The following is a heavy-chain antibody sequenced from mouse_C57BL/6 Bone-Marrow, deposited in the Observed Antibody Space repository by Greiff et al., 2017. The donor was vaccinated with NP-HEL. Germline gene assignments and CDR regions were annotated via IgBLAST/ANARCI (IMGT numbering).Heavy chain of an antibody. CDR3: TTPLDGSSFHWYFDV. J-gene: IGHJ1*03. V-gene: IGHV14-4*01. Sequence: EVKLVESGAELVRPGASVKLSCTASGFNIKDDYMHWVKQRPEQGLEWIGWIDPENGDTEYASKFQGKATITADTSSNTAYLQLSSLTSEDTAVYYCTTPLDGSSFHWYFDVWGTGTTVTVSS. D-gene: IGHD1-1*01. CDR2: IDPENGDT. CDR1: GFNIKDDY.